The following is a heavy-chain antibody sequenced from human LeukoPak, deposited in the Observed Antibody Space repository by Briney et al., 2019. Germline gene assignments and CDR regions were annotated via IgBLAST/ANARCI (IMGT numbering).Heavy chain of an antibody. D-gene: IGHD3-16*02. J-gene: IGHJ4*02. V-gene: IGHV3-23*01. Sequence: GGSLRLSCTASGFSFVDCAMSWVRQAPGKGLEWVSAVSGSGGSTHYAESVKGRFTISRDNSKNTLFLEMNSRRAEDTAVYYCAQEGYGYVWGSYRYGIAYWGQGTLVTVSS. CDR2: VSGSGGST. CDR3: AQEGYGYVWGSYRYGIAY. CDR1: GFSFVDCA.